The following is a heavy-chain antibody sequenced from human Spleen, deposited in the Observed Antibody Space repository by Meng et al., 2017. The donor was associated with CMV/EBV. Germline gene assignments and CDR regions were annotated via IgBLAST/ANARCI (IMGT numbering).Heavy chain of an antibody. CDR3: ARAAALTGSYGYYYYGMDV. CDR1: GFTSTRYA. J-gene: IGHJ6*02. V-gene: IGHV3-23*01. Sequence: GESLKISCAASGFTSTRYAMSWVRQSPGKGLEWVSTINGNDDNTNYADSVKGRFTISRDNSKNTLYLQMNSLRAEDTAVYYCARAAALTGSYGYYYYGMDVWGQGTTVTVSS. D-gene: IGHD3-10*01. CDR2: INGNDDNT.